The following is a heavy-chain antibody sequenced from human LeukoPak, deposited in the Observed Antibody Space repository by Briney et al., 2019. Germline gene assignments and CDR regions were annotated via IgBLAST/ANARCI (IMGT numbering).Heavy chain of an antibody. Sequence: ASVKVSCKASVYTFTGYYMHWVRQAPGQGLEWMGWINPNSGGTNYAQKFQGRVTMTTDTSISTAYMELSRLRSADPAVYYCARDRVYSGYDSVYYWGQGTLVTVYS. CDR3: ARDRVYSGYDSVYY. CDR1: VYTFTGYY. V-gene: IGHV1-2*02. J-gene: IGHJ4*02. CDR2: INPNSGGT. D-gene: IGHD5-12*01.